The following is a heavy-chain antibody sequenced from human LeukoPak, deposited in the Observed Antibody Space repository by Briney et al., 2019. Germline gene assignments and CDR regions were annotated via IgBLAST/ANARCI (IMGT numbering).Heavy chain of an antibody. Sequence: ASVKVSCKASGGTFSSYAISWVRQAPGQGLEWMGGIIPNSGGTNYAQKFQGRVTMTRDTSISTAYMELSRLRSDDTAVYYCARDPYYYGSGSYCFDYWGQGTLVTVSS. J-gene: IGHJ4*02. CDR1: GGTFSSYA. CDR3: ARDPYYYGSGSYCFDY. CDR2: IIPNSGGT. D-gene: IGHD3-10*01. V-gene: IGHV1-2*02.